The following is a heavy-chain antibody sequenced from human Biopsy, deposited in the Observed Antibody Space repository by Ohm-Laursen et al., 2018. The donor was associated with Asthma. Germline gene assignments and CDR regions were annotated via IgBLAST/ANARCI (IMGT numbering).Heavy chain of an antibody. Sequence: SLRLSCAASGFTFSSYWMSWVRQAPGKGLEWVANIKQDGNEKYYVDSVKGRFTISRDNAKNSLYLQMNSLRAEDTAVYYCARDRPITMVRGVIITFDPWGQGTLVTVSS. CDR1: GFTFSSYW. J-gene: IGHJ5*02. CDR3: ARDRPITMVRGVIITFDP. V-gene: IGHV3-7*05. D-gene: IGHD3-10*01. CDR2: IKQDGNEK.